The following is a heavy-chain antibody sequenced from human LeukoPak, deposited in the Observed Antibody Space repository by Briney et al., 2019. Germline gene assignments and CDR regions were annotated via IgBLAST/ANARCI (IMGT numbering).Heavy chain of an antibody. CDR1: GYTFTGYY. D-gene: IGHD3-10*01. CDR2: INPNSGGT. Sequence: ASVKVSCKASGYTFTGYYMHWVRQAHGQGLEWMGWINPNSGGTNYAQKFQGRVTMTRDTSISTAYMELSRLRSDDTAVYYCARDGRGLWFGELYDWFDPWGQGTLVTVSS. V-gene: IGHV1-2*02. J-gene: IGHJ5*02. CDR3: ARDGRGLWFGELYDWFDP.